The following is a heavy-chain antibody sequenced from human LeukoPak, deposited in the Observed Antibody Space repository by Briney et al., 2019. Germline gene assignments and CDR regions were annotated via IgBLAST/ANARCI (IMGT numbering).Heavy chain of an antibody. CDR1: LFTLCSYA. D-gene: IGHD6-13*01. Sequence: GSLSLSCASSLFTLCSYAMSWVRQAAGTEGEWVSAMSGSGGSTYYADSVKGRFTISRDNTKNTLYLQMNSQRGEDTAVYYCAKESSSSWYLFDCWVEGALPAVCS. CDR3: AKESSSSWYLFDC. J-gene: IGHJ4*02. CDR2: MSGSGGST. V-gene: IGHV3-23*01.